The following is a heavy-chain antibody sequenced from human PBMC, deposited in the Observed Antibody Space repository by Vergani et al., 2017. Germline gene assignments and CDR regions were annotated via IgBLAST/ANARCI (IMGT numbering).Heavy chain of an antibody. CDR1: GGPISSSSYY. CDR2: IHYSGST. J-gene: IGHJ5*02. Sequence: QLQLQESGPGLVKPSETLSLTCTVSGGPISSSSYYWGWIRQPPGKGLEWIGSIHYSGSTYYNPSLKSRVTISVDTSKNQFSLKLSSVTAADTAVYYGARHPTRHSYGSGSINWFDPWGQGTLVTVSS. V-gene: IGHV4-39*01. D-gene: IGHD3-10*01. CDR3: ARHPTRHSYGSGSINWFDP.